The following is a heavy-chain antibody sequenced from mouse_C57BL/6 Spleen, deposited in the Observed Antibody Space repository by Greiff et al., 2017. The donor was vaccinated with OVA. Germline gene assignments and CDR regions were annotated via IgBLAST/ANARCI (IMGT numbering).Heavy chain of an antibody. Sequence: QVQLQQPGAELVKPGASVKLSCKASGYTFTSYWMQWVKQRPGQGLEWIGEIDPSDSYTNYNQKFKGKATLTVDTSSSTAYMQLSSLTSEDSAVYYCARRRVDGSYWYFDVWGTGTTVTVSS. J-gene: IGHJ1*03. D-gene: IGHD1-1*01. V-gene: IGHV1-50*01. CDR3: ARRRVDGSYWYFDV. CDR1: GYTFTSYW. CDR2: IDPSDSYT.